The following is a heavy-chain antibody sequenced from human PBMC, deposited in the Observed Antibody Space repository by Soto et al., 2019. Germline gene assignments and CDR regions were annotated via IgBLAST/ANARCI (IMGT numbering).Heavy chain of an antibody. D-gene: IGHD1-26*01. Sequence: QVTLKESGPVLVKPTETLTLTCTVSGFSLSNARMGVTWIRQPPWKALEWLAHIFSNDEKSYSTSLKSRLTISKDSTKYQVFLTMTHMDPVETATYYCARHGRGVGDRPLDYWGQGTLVTGSS. CDR2: IFSNDEK. CDR1: GFSLSNARMG. V-gene: IGHV2-26*01. CDR3: ARHGRGVGDRPLDY. J-gene: IGHJ4*02.